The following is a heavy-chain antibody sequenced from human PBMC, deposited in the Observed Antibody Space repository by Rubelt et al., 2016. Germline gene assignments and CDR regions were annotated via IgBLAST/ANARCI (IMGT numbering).Heavy chain of an antibody. Sequence: QVQLQESGPGLVKPSETLSLTCTVSGGSISSYYWSWIRQPPGKGLEWIGYIYYSGSTNYNPSLKSRVTISVDTSKNQFSLKLSSVTAADTAVYYCAGTTTPSGSYFDYWGQGTLVTVSS. CDR3: AGTTTPSGSYFDY. V-gene: IGHV4-59*01. J-gene: IGHJ4*02. CDR2: IYYSGST. D-gene: IGHD3-3*01. CDR1: GGSISSYY.